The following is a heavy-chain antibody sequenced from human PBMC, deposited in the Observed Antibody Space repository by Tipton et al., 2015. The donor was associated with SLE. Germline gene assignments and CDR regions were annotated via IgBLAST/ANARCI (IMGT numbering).Heavy chain of an antibody. CDR3: TRGLYGGSSV. J-gene: IGHJ3*01. CDR1: GASFSGYY. Sequence: TLSLTCSVSGASFSGYYWSWIRQSPGKGLEWIGQINHRGDSKYNPSLKSRVSVSVDMSKNEFSLTVTSVTAADTAVYYCTRGLYGGSSVWGQGTMVTVSS. V-gene: IGHV4-34*01. D-gene: IGHD1-26*01. CDR2: INHRGDS.